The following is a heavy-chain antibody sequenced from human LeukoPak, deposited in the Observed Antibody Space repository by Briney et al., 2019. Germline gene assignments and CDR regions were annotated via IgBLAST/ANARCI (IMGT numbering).Heavy chain of an antibody. J-gene: IGHJ4*02. CDR1: GGSISSSSYY. D-gene: IGHD2-15*01. V-gene: IGHV4-39*01. Sequence: SETLSLTCTVSGGSISSSSYYWGWLRQPPGTGLEWIGSIYYSGSTYYNPSLKSRVTMSLDTSQSQFSLRLSSVTAADTAVYFCARHPFATPFDYWGPGTLVTVSS. CDR2: IYYSGST. CDR3: ARHPFATPFDY.